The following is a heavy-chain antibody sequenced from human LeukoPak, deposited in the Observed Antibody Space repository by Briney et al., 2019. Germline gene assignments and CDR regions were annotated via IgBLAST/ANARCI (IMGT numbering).Heavy chain of an antibody. V-gene: IGHV3-33*01. Sequence: GGSLRLSCAASGFTFSSYGMHWVRQAPGKGLEWVAVIWYDGSNKYYADSVKGRFTISRDNSKNTLYLQMNSLRAEDTAVYYCARDLGYYDSSGTLDYWGQGTLVTVSS. D-gene: IGHD3-22*01. CDR1: GFTFSSYG. J-gene: IGHJ4*02. CDR3: ARDLGYYDSSGTLDY. CDR2: IWYDGSNK.